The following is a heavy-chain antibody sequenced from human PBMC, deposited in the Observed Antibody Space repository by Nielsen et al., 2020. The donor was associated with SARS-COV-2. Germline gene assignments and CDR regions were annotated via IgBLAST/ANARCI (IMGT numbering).Heavy chain of an antibody. CDR2: FSWNGASI. D-gene: IGHD6-19*01. J-gene: IGHJ6*02. CDR1: GFSVEDYD. V-gene: IGHV3-9*01. Sequence: GGSLRLSCAASGFSVEDYDIHWVRQVPGRGLEWVSGFSWNGASIGYADSVKGRFTISRDNAKNSLYLQMNSLRAEDTAVYYCARDSSGWYALTTYYYYGMDVWGQGTTVTVSS. CDR3: ARDSSGWYALTTYYYYGMDV.